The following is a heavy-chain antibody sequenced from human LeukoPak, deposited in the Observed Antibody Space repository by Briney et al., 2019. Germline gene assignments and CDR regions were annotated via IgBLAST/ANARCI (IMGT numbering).Heavy chain of an antibody. CDR2: INHSGST. CDR1: GGSFSGYY. Sequence: SETLSLTCAVYGGSFSGYYWSWIRQPPGKGLEWIGEINHSGSTNYNPSLKSRVTISVDTSKNQFSLKLSSVTAADTAVYYCAIYCSSTSCHHKGVDPWGQGTLVTVSS. V-gene: IGHV4-34*01. J-gene: IGHJ5*02. CDR3: AIYCSSTSCHHKGVDP. D-gene: IGHD2-2*01.